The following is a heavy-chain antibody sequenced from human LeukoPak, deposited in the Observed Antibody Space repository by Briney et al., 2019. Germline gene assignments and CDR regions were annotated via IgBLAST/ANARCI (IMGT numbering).Heavy chain of an antibody. Sequence: PGGSLRLSCAASGFTFSSYWMHWVRQAPGRGLVWVSRINTDGSSTSYADSVKGRFTISRDNAKNTVYLQMNSLRTEDTAVYYCARGLPNYYGMDVWGQGTTVTVSS. CDR3: ARGLPNYYGMDV. J-gene: IGHJ6*02. CDR2: INTDGSST. V-gene: IGHV3-74*01. CDR1: GFTFSSYW.